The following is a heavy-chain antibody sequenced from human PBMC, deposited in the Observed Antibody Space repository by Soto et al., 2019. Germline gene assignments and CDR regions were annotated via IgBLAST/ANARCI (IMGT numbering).Heavy chain of an antibody. CDR2: ISSSSSYI. CDR1: GFTFSSYS. Sequence: EVQLVESGGGLVKPGGSLRLSCAASGFTFSSYSMNWVRQAPGKGLEWVSSISSSSSYIYYADSVKGRFTISRDNAKYSRYLQMNGLRAEDTDVYYCARAFDYGARVYNWFDPWGQGNLVTVSS. CDR3: ARAFDYGARVYNWFDP. V-gene: IGHV3-21*01. D-gene: IGHD4-17*01. J-gene: IGHJ5*02.